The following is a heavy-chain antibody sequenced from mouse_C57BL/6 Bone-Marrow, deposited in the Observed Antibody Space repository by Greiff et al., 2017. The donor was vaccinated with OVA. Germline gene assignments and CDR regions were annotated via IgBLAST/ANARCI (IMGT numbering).Heavy chain of an antibody. CDR1: GYTFTSYW. V-gene: IGHV1-59*01. CDR3: AGDGCPRFAY. CDR2: IDPSDSYT. J-gene: IGHJ3*01. D-gene: IGHD2-3*01. Sequence: QVQLQQPGAELVRPGTSVKLSCKASGYTFTSYWMHWVKQRPGQGLEWIGVIDPSDSYTNYNQKFKGKATLTVDTSSSTAYMQLSSLTSEDSAVYYGAGDGCPRFAYGGQGTLVTVSA.